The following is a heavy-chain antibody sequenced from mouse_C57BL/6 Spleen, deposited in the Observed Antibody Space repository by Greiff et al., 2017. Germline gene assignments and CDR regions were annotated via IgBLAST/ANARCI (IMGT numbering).Heavy chain of an antibody. J-gene: IGHJ1*03. CDR1: GFSLTSYA. CDR3: AKITTVVANWYFEV. D-gene: IGHD1-1*01. CDR2: IWTGGGT. Sequence: VQLKESGPGLVAPSQSLSITCTVSGFSLTSYAISWVRQPPGKGLEWLGVIWTGGGTNYNTALKTRLSISKDNSKSQVFLKMNSLQTDDTARYYCAKITTVVANWYFEVWGTGTTVTVSS. V-gene: IGHV2-9-1*01.